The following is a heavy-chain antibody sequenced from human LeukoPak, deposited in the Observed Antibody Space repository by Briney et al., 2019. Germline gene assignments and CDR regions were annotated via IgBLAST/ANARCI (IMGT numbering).Heavy chain of an antibody. Sequence: GGSLRLSCAPSVFTFSSYWMSWVRQAPGKGLEGVANIKVDVSDKYYVDSVKGRFTISRDNAKNSLYLQMNSLRVEDTAVYYCAREASTDWGKGNLVTVSS. J-gene: IGHJ4*02. CDR1: VFTFSSYW. V-gene: IGHV3-7*01. CDR2: IKVDVSDK. D-gene: IGHD6-6*01. CDR3: AREASTD.